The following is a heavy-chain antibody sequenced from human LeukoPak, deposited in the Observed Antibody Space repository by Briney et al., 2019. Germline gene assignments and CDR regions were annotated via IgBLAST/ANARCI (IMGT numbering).Heavy chain of an antibody. CDR3: ARLIGWLRNDY. D-gene: IGHD5-12*01. CDR2: ISSSSSYI. J-gene: IGHJ4*02. CDR1: GFTFSSYS. Sequence: GGSLRLSCAASGFTFSSYSMNWVRQAPGKGLEWVSSISSSSSYIYYADSVKGRFTISRDNAKNSLYLQMNSLRAEDTAVYYCARLIGWLRNDYWGQGTLVTVSS. V-gene: IGHV3-21*01.